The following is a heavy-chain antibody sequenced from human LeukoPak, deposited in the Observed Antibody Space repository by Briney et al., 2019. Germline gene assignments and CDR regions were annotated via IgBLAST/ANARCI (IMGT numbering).Heavy chain of an antibody. CDR2: ISAYNGNT. CDR1: GYTFTSYG. J-gene: IGHJ1*01. V-gene: IGHV1-18*01. D-gene: IGHD3-3*01. Sequence: GASVKVSCKASGYTFTSYGISWVRQAPGQGLEWMGWISAYNGNTNYAQKLQGRVTMTTDTSTSTAYMELRSLRSDDTAVYYCARYSDVDFWSGKYYIPQYFQHWGQGTLVTVSS. CDR3: ARYSDVDFWSGKYYIPQYFQH.